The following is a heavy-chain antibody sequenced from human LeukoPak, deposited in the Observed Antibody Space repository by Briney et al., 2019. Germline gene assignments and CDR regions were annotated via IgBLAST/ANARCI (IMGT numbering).Heavy chain of an antibody. V-gene: IGHV4-34*01. CDR2: ISHTGDT. CDR3: VVTLVREGNKDHY. Sequence: SETLSLTYAGYGGSFSGYYWAWIRQPPGKGLEWIGEISHTGDTNYSPSLKSRVTISLDTSMNHFSLKVTSLTAADTAVYYCVVTLVREGNKDHYWGQGTLVTVSS. CDR1: GGSFSGYY. D-gene: IGHD3-10*01. J-gene: IGHJ4*02.